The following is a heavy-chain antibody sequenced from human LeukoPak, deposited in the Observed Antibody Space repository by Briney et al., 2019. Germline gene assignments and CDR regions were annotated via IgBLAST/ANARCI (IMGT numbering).Heavy chain of an antibody. J-gene: IGHJ4*02. CDR2: ISGSGGST. V-gene: IGHV3-23*01. CDR1: GFTFSDYY. Sequence: GGSLRLSCAASGFTFSDYYMSRIRQAPGKGLEWVSAISGSGGSTYYADSVKGRFTISRDNSKNTLYLRMNSLRAEDTAVYYCAKEGSSLKITMVRGVIEDYWGQGTLVTVSS. D-gene: IGHD3-10*01. CDR3: AKEGSSLKITMVRGVIEDY.